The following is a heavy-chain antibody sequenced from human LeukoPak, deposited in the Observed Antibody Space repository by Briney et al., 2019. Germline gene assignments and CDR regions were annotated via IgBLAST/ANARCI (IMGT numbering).Heavy chain of an antibody. CDR2: IRSKANSYAT. CDR3: TREASSTTKLFDY. D-gene: IGHD2-2*01. J-gene: IGHJ4*02. Sequence: PGGSLRLSCAASGFTFSGSAMHWVRQASGKGLEWVGRIRSKANSYATACAASVKGRFTISRDDLKNTAYLQMNSLKTEDTAVYYCTREASSTTKLFDYWGQGTLVTVSS. V-gene: IGHV3-73*01. CDR1: GFTFSGSA.